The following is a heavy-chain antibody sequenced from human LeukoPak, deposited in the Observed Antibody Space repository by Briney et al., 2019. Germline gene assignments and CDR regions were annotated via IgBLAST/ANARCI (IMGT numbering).Heavy chain of an antibody. J-gene: IGHJ6*02. CDR3: AGEQRLPYYYYGMDV. V-gene: IGHV4-59*01. Sequence: SETLSLTCTVSGGSISSYYWSWIRQPPGKGLEWIGYIYYSGSTDYNPSLKSRVTISVDTSKNQFSLKLSSVTAADTAVYYCAGEQRLPYYYYGMDVWGQGTTVTVSS. D-gene: IGHD6-25*01. CDR2: IYYSGST. CDR1: GGSISSYY.